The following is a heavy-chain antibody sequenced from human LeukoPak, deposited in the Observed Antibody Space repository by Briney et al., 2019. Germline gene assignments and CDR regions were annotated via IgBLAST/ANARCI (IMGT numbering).Heavy chain of an antibody. CDR3: AGLGTTTGYYYMDV. CDR1: GGSISSGSYY. CDR2: IYTSGST. J-gene: IGHJ6*03. D-gene: IGHD7-27*01. Sequence: PSENLSLNCTVSGGSISSGSYYWSWIRQPPGKGLEWIGRIYTSGSTNYNPSLKSRVTISVDTSKNQFPLKLSSVTAADTAAYYCAGLGTTTGYYYMDVWGKGTTVTVSS. V-gene: IGHV4-61*02.